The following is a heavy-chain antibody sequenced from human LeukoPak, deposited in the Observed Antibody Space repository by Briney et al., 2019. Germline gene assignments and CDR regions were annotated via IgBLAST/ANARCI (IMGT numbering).Heavy chain of an antibody. V-gene: IGHV1-2*02. Sequence: GASVKVSCKASGYTFTGYYMHWVRQAPGQGLEWMGWINPNSGGTNYAQKFQGRVTMTRDTSISTAYMELSRLRSDDTAVYYCAREFVAVAGTGYFQHWGQGTLVTVSS. CDR1: GYTFTGYY. J-gene: IGHJ1*01. CDR2: INPNSGGT. CDR3: AREFVAVAGTGYFQH. D-gene: IGHD6-19*01.